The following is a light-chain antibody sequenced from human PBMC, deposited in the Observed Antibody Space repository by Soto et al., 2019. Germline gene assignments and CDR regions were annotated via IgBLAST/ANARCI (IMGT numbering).Light chain of an antibody. CDR3: QQYGSSAPIT. Sequence: LTQSPSSLSASVGDRSTLSCRASQSISGTLAWYQQKPGQAPRLLIHGASTRAPGFPARFSGSGSETDFTLTISRLEPEDFALYYCQQYGSSAPITFGQGTRLEIK. CDR1: QSISGT. J-gene: IGKJ5*01. V-gene: IGKV3-20*01. CDR2: GAS.